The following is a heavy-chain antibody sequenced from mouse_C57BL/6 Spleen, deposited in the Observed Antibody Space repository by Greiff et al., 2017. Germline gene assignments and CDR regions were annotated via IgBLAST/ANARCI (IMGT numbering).Heavy chain of an antibody. V-gene: IGHV5-17*01. CDR1: GFTFSDYG. J-gene: IGHJ1*03. D-gene: IGHD2-5*01. CDR2: ISSGSSTI. Sequence: EVHLVESGGGLVKPGGSLKLSCAASGFTFSDYGMHWVRQAPEKGLEWVAYISSGSSTIYYADTVKGRFTISRDNAKNTLFLQMTSLRSEDTAMYYCARTYYSTYFDVWGTGTTVTVSS. CDR3: ARTYYSTYFDV.